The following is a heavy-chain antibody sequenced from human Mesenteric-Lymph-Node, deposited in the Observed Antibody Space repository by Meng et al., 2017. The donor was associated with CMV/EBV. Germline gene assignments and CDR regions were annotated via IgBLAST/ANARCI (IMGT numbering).Heavy chain of an antibody. V-gene: IGHV3-66*03. CDR2: IYSSSFT. J-gene: IGHJ3*02. CDR3: ARAQGCSSTTCPAGRDAVDI. CDR1: GFTVSGNY. Sequence: GGSLRLSCAASGFTVSGNYMSWVRQAPGKGLEWVSHIYSSSFTYYADSVKGRFTISRDNSKNTLYLQMNSLRKDDTALYYCARAQGCSSTTCPAGRDAVDIWGQGTMVT. D-gene: IGHD2-2*01.